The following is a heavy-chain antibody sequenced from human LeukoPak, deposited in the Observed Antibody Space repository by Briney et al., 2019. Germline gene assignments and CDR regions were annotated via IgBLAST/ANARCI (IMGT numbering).Heavy chain of an antibody. D-gene: IGHD4-17*01. CDR2: IYYSGST. V-gene: IGHV4-30-4*07. J-gene: IGHJ4*02. CDR3: ARHSHYPTEGGFDY. Sequence: PSQTLSLTCAVSGGSISSGGYSWSWIRQPPGKGLEWIGYIYYSGSTYYNPSLKSRVTISVDTSKNQFSLKLSSVTAADTAVYYCARHSHYPTEGGFDYWGQGTLVTVSS. CDR1: GGSISSGGYS.